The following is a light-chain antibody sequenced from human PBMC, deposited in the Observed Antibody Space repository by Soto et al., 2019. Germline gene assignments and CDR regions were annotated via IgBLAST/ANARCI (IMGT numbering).Light chain of an antibody. V-gene: IGKV3-20*01. CDR2: GAS. CDR3: QQYGSSRT. J-gene: IGKJ1*01. CDR1: QSISRD. Sequence: EIVMTQSPATLSVSPGERATLSCRASQSISRDVAWYQQKPGQAPRLLIYGASSRATGIPDRFSGSGSGTDFTLTISRLEPEDFAVYYCQQYGSSRTFGQGTKVDIK.